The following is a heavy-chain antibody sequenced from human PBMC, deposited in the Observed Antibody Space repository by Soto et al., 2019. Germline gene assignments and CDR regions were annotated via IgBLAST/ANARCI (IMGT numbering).Heavy chain of an antibody. V-gene: IGHV3-23*01. Sequence: EVQLLESGGGLVQPGGSLRLSCAASGFTFSSYAMNWVCQAPGKGLEWVSVISGSGDTTYYADSVKGRFTISRDNSKNTLYLQMNSLRAEDTAIYYCSRRSSSWYFDSWGQGTLVTVSS. CDR1: GFTFSSYA. CDR2: ISGSGDTT. CDR3: SRRSSSWYFDS. D-gene: IGHD6-13*01. J-gene: IGHJ4*02.